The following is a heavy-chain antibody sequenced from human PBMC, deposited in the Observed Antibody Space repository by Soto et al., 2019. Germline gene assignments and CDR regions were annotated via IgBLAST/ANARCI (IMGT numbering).Heavy chain of an antibody. V-gene: IGHV1-18*04. Sequence: QVQLVQSGAEVKKPGASVKVSCKVSGYTFASYAISWVRQAPGQGLEWMGWISAFNGNINYGQNFQGRVTMTTDTSTSTAYMEVRSLTPDDTAVYYCARVVDHFDVWGQGTMVTVSS. D-gene: IGHD1-26*01. CDR3: ARVVDHFDV. CDR2: ISAFNGNI. J-gene: IGHJ3*01. CDR1: GYTFASYA.